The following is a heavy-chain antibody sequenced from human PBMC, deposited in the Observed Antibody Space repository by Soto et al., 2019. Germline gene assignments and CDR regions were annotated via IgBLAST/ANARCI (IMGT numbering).Heavy chain of an antibody. J-gene: IGHJ4*02. D-gene: IGHD4-17*01. V-gene: IGHV5-51*01. CDR1: GYSFTSYW. CDR2: IYPGDSDT. CDR3: ARQYGDYAEPFHX. Sequence: RGESLKISCKGSGYSFTSYWIGWVRQMPGKGLELMVIIYPGDSDTRYSPSFQGQVTISAEKSIRTAYLQWSSLKASDTAMYYCARQYGDYAEPFHXWGQGTLVTVSX.